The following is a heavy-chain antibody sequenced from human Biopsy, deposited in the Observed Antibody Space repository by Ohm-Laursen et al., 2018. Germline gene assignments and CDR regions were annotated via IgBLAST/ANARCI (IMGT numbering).Heavy chain of an antibody. J-gene: IGHJ6*02. CDR3: ARATNSTGWPYYYFYGMDV. D-gene: IGHD2/OR15-2a*01. CDR2: IYYSGCT. CDR1: GGSISSDY. V-gene: IGHV4-59*01. Sequence: ETLSLTCSVSGGSISSDYWSWIRQTPGKGLEWIGYIYYSGCTNYNPSLKSRVTISVDTSKNQFSLRLNSVTAADTAVYYCARATNSTGWPYYYFYGMDVWGQGTTVTVSS.